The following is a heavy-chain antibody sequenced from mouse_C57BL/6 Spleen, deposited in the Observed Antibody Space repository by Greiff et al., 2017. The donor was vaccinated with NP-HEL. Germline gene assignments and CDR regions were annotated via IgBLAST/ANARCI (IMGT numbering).Heavy chain of an antibody. D-gene: IGHD5-1*01. J-gene: IGHJ4*01. CDR2: ISSGSSTI. V-gene: IGHV5-17*01. Sequence: EVQGVESGGGLVKPGGSLKLSCAASGFTFSDYGMHWVRQAPEKGLEWVAYISSGSSTIYYADTVQGRFTISRDNAKNTLFLQMTSLRSEDTAMYYCARGCYLPLYYAMDYWGQGTSVTVSS. CDR3: ARGCYLPLYYAMDY. CDR1: GFTFSDYG.